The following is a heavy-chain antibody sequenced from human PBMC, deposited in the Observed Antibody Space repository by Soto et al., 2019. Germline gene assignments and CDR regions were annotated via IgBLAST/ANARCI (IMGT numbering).Heavy chain of an antibody. Sequence: NPSETLSLTCAVYGGSFSGYYWSWIRQPPGKGLEWIGEINHSGSTNYNPSLKSRVTISVDTSKNQFSLKLSSVTAADTAVYFCARGLGYCDTTFCRPMRFDSWGQGTPVTVSS. CDR2: INHSGST. D-gene: IGHD2-15*01. J-gene: IGHJ5*01. V-gene: IGHV4-34*01. CDR1: GGSFSGYY. CDR3: ARGLGYCDTTFCRPMRFDS.